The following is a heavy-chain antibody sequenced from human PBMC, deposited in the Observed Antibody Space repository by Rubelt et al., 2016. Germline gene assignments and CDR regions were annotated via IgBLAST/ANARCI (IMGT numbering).Heavy chain of an antibody. Sequence: VRQAPGKGLEWVSYISTSSTTIYYADSVRGRFTISRDNAKNSLYLQMNSLRAEDTAVYYCAREERGGTGTTFYFDYWGQGTLVTVFS. J-gene: IGHJ4*02. V-gene: IGHV3-48*01. CDR3: AREERGGTGTTFYFDY. CDR2: ISTSSTTI. D-gene: IGHD1-1*01.